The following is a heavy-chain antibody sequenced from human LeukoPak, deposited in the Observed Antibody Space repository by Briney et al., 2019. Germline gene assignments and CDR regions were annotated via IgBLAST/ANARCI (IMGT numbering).Heavy chain of an antibody. Sequence: GGSLRLSCATSECTFSRYSMYWVRQAPGKGLECVANINQDGSEKYYVDSVKGRFTISRDNAKNSLYLQMNSLRAEDTAVYYCAGGSSGLWGQGTMVTVSS. CDR1: ECTFSRYS. CDR3: AGGSSGL. J-gene: IGHJ3*01. V-gene: IGHV3-7*01. D-gene: IGHD3-22*01. CDR2: INQDGSEK.